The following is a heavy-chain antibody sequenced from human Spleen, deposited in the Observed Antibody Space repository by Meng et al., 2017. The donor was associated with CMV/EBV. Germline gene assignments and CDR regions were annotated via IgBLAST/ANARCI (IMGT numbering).Heavy chain of an antibody. CDR2: SNGKGRSI. D-gene: IGHD5-18*01. J-gene: IGHJ6*02. CDR1: GFTFGDYG. Sequence: GESLKIPCAASGFTFGDYGMGWVRQAPGKGLEWVSGSNGKGRSIGYADSVKGRFSISRDNAKNSLYLQMNSLRDEDTALYFCVRGHTYGYYYFYGMDVWGQGTTVTVSS. V-gene: IGHV3-20*04. CDR3: VRGHTYGYYYFYGMDV.